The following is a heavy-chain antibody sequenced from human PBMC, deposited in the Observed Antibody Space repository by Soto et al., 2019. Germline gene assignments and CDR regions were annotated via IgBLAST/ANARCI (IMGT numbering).Heavy chain of an antibody. D-gene: IGHD5-18*01. Sequence: SVKVSCKASGGTFSSYAISWVRQAPGQGLEWMGGIIPIFGTANYAQKFQGRVTITADESTSTAYMELSRLRSEDMAVYYCARDGSAMESRVYWGQGTLVTVSS. J-gene: IGHJ4*02. V-gene: IGHV1-69*13. CDR1: GGTFSSYA. CDR3: ARDGSAMESRVY. CDR2: IIPIFGTA.